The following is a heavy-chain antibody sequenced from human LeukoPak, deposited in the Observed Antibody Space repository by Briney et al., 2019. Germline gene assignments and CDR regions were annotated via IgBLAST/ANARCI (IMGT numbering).Heavy chain of an antibody. CDR1: GFTFSSYG. D-gene: IGHD6-19*01. CDR2: ISYDGSNK. CDR3: AKYGIEVAGKALPDW. J-gene: IGHJ4*02. V-gene: IGHV3-30*18. Sequence: GGSLRLSCAASGFTFSSYGMHWVRQAPGKGLEWVAVISYDGSNKYYADSVKGRFTISRDNSKNTLYLQMNSLRAEDTAVYYCAKYGIEVAGKALPDWWGQGTLVTVSS.